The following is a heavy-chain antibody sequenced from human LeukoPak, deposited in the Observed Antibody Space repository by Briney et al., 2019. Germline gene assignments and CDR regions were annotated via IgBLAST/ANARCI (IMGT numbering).Heavy chain of an antibody. V-gene: IGHV3-7*01. Sequence: PGGSLRLSCAASGFTFSSYWMSWVRQAPGKGLEWVANIKQDGSEKYYVDSVKGRFTISSDNAKNSLYLQMNSLRAEDTAVYYCARARRYLGYCSGGSCYGYFDYWGQGTLVTVSS. CDR2: IKQDGSEK. CDR3: ARARRYLGYCSGGSCYGYFDY. D-gene: IGHD2-15*01. CDR1: GFTFSSYW. J-gene: IGHJ4*02.